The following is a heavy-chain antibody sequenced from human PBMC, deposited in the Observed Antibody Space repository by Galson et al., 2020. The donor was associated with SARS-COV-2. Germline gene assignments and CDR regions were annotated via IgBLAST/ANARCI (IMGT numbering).Heavy chain of an antibody. CDR2: FDPEDGET. CDR3: ATASWALDSSGYYFDY. V-gene: IGHV1-24*01. CDR1: GYTLTELS. Sequence: ASVKVSCKVSGYTLTELSMHWVRQAPGKGLEWMGGFDPEDGETIYAQKFQGRVTMTEDTSTDTAYMELSSLRSEDTAVYYCATASWALDSSGYYFDYWGQGTLVTVSS. D-gene: IGHD3-22*01. J-gene: IGHJ4*02.